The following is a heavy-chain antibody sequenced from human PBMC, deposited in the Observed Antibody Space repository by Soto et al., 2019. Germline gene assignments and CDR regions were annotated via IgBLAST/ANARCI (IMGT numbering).Heavy chain of an antibody. J-gene: IGHJ3*02. CDR3: ASGEDYDSSGYSTPFDI. V-gene: IGHV4-59*01. CDR1: GGSISSYY. CDR2: IYYSGST. D-gene: IGHD3-22*01. Sequence: SETLSLTCTVSGGSISSYYWSWIRQPPGKGLEWIGYIYYSGSTNYNPSLKSRVTISVDTSKNQFSLKLSSVTAADTAVYYCASGEDYDSSGYSTPFDIWGQGTMVTVSS.